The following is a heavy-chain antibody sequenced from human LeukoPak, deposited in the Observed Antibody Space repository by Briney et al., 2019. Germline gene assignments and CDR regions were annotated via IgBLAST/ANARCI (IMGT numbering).Heavy chain of an antibody. CDR3: ASRDPCSGSSCYGIDY. CDR2: ISASGGST. D-gene: IGHD2-15*01. J-gene: IGHJ4*02. CDR1: GFTFGSHE. Sequence: PGGSLRLSCAASGFTFGSHEMHWVRQAPGKGLEWVSGISASGGSTYYADSVKGRFTISRDNSRNTFFLQMNSLRVEDTALYYCASRDPCSGSSCYGIDYWGQGTLVTVSS. V-gene: IGHV3-23*01.